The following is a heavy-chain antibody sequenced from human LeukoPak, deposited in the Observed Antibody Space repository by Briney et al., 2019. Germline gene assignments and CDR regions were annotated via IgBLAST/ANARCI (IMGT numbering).Heavy chain of an antibody. CDR3: ARLPPKVHCSGGGCFLTYY. CDR2: ITGNGDIP. J-gene: IGHJ4*02. Sequence: PGGSLRPSCSASGFTFSYYIMHWVRQAPGKGLETVSAITGNGDIPYYGDSVKGRFTISRDNAKNSLYLQMNSLRAEDTAVYYCARLPPKVHCSGGGCFLTYYWGQGTLVTVSS. CDR1: GFTFSYYI. D-gene: IGHD2-15*01. V-gene: IGHV3-64*04.